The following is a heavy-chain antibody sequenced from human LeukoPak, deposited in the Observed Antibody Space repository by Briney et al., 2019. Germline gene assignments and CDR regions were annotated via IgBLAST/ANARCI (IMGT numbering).Heavy chain of an antibody. CDR1: GCSISSGGYY. CDR2: IYYSVST. J-gene: IGHJ3*02. Sequence: SQTLSLTCTVSGCSISSGGYYWIWLRQHPGKGLEWIVYIYYSVSTYYNPSLTSRVTISVDTSKNQFSLKLSSVTAADTAVYYCASVFWRRAFDIWGQGTMVTVSS. CDR3: ASVFWRRAFDI. D-gene: IGHD3-9*01. V-gene: IGHV4-31*03.